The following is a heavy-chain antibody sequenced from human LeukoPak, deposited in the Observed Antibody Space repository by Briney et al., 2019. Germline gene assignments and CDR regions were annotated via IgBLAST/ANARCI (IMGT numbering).Heavy chain of an antibody. CDR2: ISYDGSNK. J-gene: IGHJ4*02. Sequence: GGSLRLSCAVSGFTFSSYGMHWVRQAPGKGLEWVAVISYDGSNKYYADSVKGRFTISRDNSKNTLYLQMNSLRPEDTAVYYCAKDQGYSYGYVSYWGQGTLVTVSS. CDR1: GFTFSSYG. D-gene: IGHD5-18*01. V-gene: IGHV3-30*18. CDR3: AKDQGYSYGYVSY.